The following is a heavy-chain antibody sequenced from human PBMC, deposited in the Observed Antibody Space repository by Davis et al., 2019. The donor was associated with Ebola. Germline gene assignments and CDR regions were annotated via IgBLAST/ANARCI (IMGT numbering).Heavy chain of an antibody. Sequence: SVRVSCKASGGTFSSYAISWVRQAPGQGLEWMGGIIPIFGTANYAQKFQGRVTMTRDTSTSTVYMELSSLRSEDTAVYYCARGQWLASPYFDYWGQGTLVTVSS. V-gene: IGHV1-69*05. J-gene: IGHJ4*02. CDR3: ARGQWLASPYFDY. CDR2: IIPIFGTA. CDR1: GGTFSSYA. D-gene: IGHD6-19*01.